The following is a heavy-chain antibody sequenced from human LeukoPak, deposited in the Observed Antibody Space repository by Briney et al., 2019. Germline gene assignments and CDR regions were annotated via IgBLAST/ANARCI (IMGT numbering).Heavy chain of an antibody. CDR3: AREGGDGGIAVAGTGAY. D-gene: IGHD6-19*01. J-gene: IGHJ4*02. Sequence: PGGSLRLSCAASGFTVSSNYMSWVRQAPGKGLEWVSVIYSGGSTYYADSVKGRFTISRDNSKNTLYLQMNSLRAEDTAVYYCAREGGDGGIAVAGTGAYWGQGTLVTVSS. CDR1: GFTVSSNY. CDR2: IYSGGST. V-gene: IGHV3-66*01.